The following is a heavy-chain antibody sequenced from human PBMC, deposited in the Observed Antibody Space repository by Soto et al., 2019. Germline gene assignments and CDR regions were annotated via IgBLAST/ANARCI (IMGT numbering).Heavy chain of an antibody. CDR2: VGGSGEYT. CDR1: GFTFSSYA. D-gene: IGHD2-21*02. J-gene: IGHJ4*02. V-gene: IGHV3-23*01. Sequence: GGSLRLSCAASGFTFSSYAMIWVRQAPGKGLEWVSGVGGSGEYTYYADSVKGRFTISRDNSKNTLYLQMNSLRAEDTAVYYCAKVVTAITDYFDYWGQGTLVTVSS. CDR3: AKVVTAITDYFDY.